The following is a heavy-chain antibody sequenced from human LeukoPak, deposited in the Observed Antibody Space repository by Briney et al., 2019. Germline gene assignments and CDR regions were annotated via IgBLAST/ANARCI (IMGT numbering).Heavy chain of an antibody. CDR1: GGSFSNYY. V-gene: IGHV4-34*01. D-gene: IGHD6-6*01. CDR2: IEHNGNT. CDR3: ARRGDVIASRRRGFDY. J-gene: IGHJ4*02. Sequence: NTSETLSLTCGVSGGSFSNYYWSWIRQSPGKGLEWLGEIEHNGNTNYNPSLKSRVTISVDTSKNQFSLSLSSVTVADTAVYFCARRGDVIASRRRGFDYWGQGNLVTVSP.